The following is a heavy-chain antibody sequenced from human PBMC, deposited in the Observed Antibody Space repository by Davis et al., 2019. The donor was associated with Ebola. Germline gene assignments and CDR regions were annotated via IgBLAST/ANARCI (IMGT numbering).Heavy chain of an antibody. Sequence: GESLKISCAASGFTFTNYAIHWVRQAPGKGLEWVAFISYDGSNKDCADSVKGRFTISRDNSKNTLSLQMISLRAEDTAVYYCAKHYFDIWSGYYNFDHWGHGTLVTVSS. CDR3: AKHYFDIWSGYYNFDH. CDR2: ISYDGSNK. D-gene: IGHD3-3*01. J-gene: IGHJ4*01. CDR1: GFTFTNYA. V-gene: IGHV3-30-3*02.